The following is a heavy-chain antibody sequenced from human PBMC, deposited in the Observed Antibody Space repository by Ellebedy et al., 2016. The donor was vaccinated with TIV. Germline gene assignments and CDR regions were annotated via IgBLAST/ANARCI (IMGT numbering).Heavy chain of an antibody. CDR1: GFTFSSYA. D-gene: IGHD3-22*01. J-gene: IGHJ4*02. Sequence: GESLKISCAASGFTFSSYAMSWVHQAPGKGLEWVSAISGSGGSTYYADSVKGRFTISRYNANNSLYLQMNSPRAEDTAVYYCARDLDDSSGYYYPMIDYWGQGTLVTVSS. CDR2: ISGSGGST. V-gene: IGHV3-23*01. CDR3: ARDLDDSSGYYYPMIDY.